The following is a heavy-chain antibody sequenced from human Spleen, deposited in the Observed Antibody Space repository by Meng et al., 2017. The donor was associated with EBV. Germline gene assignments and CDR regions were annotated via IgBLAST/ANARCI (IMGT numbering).Heavy chain of an antibody. CDR1: GGAISSGGYS. Sequence: QLQLQESGSGLVKPSQTLSLTCAVSGGAISSGGYSWNWVRQPPGKDLEWIGYIYHTGTTHYNPSLNSRVTISVDTSKNQFSLKLSSVTAADTAVYYCARGQRYYYGSGSYYNWFDPWGQGTLVTVSS. V-gene: IGHV4-30-2*01. CDR3: ARGQRYYYGSGSYYNWFDP. J-gene: IGHJ5*02. CDR2: IYHTGTT. D-gene: IGHD3-10*01.